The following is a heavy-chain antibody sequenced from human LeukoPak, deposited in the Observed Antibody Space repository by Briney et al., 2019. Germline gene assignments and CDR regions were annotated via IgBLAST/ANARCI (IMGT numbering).Heavy chain of an antibody. J-gene: IGHJ4*02. V-gene: IGHV4-4*07. CDR3: ARQSIAARSFDY. CDR2: IYTSGST. D-gene: IGHD6-6*01. CDR1: GGSISSYY. Sequence: PSEILSLTCTVSGGSISSYYWSWIRQPAGKGLEWIGRIYTSGSTNYNPSPKSRVTMSVDTSKNQFSLKLSSVTAADTAVYYCARQSIAARSFDYWGQGTLVTVSS.